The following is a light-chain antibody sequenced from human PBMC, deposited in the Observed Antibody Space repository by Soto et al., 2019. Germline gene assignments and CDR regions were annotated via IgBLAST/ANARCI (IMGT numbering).Light chain of an antibody. J-gene: IGKJ1*01. CDR2: GAS. CDR1: QSITRNH. CDR3: QQYGTSPRT. Sequence: EIVLTQSPGTLSLSPVERANLSCRASQSITRNHLAWYQQKHGQAPRLLIYGASSRATAIPDRFSGSGSGTDFTLTISRLYPEDFAMYYCQQYGTSPRTFGQGTKVEIK. V-gene: IGKV3-20*01.